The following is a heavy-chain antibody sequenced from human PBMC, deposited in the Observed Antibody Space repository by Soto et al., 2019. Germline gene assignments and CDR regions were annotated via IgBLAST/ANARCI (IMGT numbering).Heavy chain of an antibody. V-gene: IGHV4-34*01. D-gene: IGHD6-19*01. CDR1: GGSFSGYY. CDR2: INHSGST. CDR3: ARSGGSGWYGEGYYSYYGMDV. Sequence: SETLSLTCAVYGGSFSGYYWRWIRQPTGKGLEWIGEINHSGSTNYNPSLKSRVTISVDTSKNQFSLKLTSVAAADTAEYYCARSGGSGWYGEGYYSYYGMDVWGQGTTVTSP. J-gene: IGHJ6*02.